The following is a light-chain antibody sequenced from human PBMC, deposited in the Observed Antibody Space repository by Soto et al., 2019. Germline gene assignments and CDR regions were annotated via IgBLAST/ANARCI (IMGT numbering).Light chain of an antibody. J-gene: IGKJ4*01. CDR2: DAS. V-gene: IGKV1-5*01. Sequence: IQMPQSPLILSASVGDHGTITCRARQLISNWLAWYQQKPGKAPKVLIFDASTLDGGVPSRFSGRRSGTDFTLTISSLQPSDFATYYCQQYNTYPLTFGGGTKVDIK. CDR3: QQYNTYPLT. CDR1: QLISNW.